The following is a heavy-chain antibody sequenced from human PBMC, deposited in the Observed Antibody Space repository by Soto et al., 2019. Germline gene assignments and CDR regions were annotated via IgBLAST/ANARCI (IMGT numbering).Heavy chain of an antibody. CDR2: INHSGST. CDR1: GVSFSGYY. Sequence: QVQLQQWGAGLLKPSETLSLTCAVYGVSFSGYYWTWIHQPSGTGLEWFGEINHSGSTNYNPSLKIGVTISVHTSKNQFSLKPTSVTAADPAVYYCARDKITGVFDYWGQGTLVTVSS. J-gene: IGHJ4*02. D-gene: IGHD2-8*02. CDR3: ARDKITGVFDY. V-gene: IGHV4-34*01.